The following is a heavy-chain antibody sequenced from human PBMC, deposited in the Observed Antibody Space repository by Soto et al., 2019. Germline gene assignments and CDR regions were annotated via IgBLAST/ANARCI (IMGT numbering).Heavy chain of an antibody. J-gene: IGHJ6*02. Sequence: PSETLSLTCTVSGGSISSSSYYWGWIRQPPGKGLEWIGSIFYSGSTYYNPSLKSRVTISVDTSKNQFSLKLTSVTAADTAVYYCARGDPLLWFGEKVYYGMDVWGQGTTVTVSS. D-gene: IGHD3-10*01. V-gene: IGHV4-39*01. CDR1: GGSISSSSYY. CDR3: ARGDPLLWFGEKVYYGMDV. CDR2: IFYSGST.